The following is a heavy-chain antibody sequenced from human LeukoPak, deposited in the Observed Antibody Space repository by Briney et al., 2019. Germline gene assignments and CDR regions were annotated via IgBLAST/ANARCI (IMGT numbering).Heavy chain of an antibody. V-gene: IGHV3-30*02. CDR1: GFTFSSYG. CDR3: AELGITMIGGV. D-gene: IGHD3-10*02. J-gene: IGHJ6*04. CDR2: IRYDGTSE. Sequence: GGSLRLSCAASGFTFSSYGMHWVRQAPGKGLDWVALIRYDGTSEYYADSVKGRFTISRDNSKNTLFLQMNSLRAEDTAVYYCAELGITMIGGVWGKGTTVTISS.